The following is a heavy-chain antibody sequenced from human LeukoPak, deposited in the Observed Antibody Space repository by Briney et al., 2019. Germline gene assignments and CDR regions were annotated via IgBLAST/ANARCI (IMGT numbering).Heavy chain of an antibody. Sequence: SETLSLTCTVSGGSISTYYWSWIRQPPGKGLEWIGYIYYSGSTNYNPSLKSRVTISVDTSKNQFSLKLSSVTAADTAVYYCARGCTDFWYFDLWGRGTLVTVSS. V-gene: IGHV4-59*01. CDR3: ARGCTDFWYFDL. CDR1: GGSISTYY. J-gene: IGHJ2*01. D-gene: IGHD2-8*01. CDR2: IYYSGST.